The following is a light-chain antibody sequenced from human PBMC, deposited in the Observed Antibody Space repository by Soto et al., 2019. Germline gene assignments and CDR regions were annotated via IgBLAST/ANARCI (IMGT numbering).Light chain of an antibody. CDR2: DAS. CDR1: QSVSGY. CDR3: QQYHNWPIT. V-gene: IGKV3-11*01. Sequence: EIVLAQSPGTLSLSPGERATLSCRASQSVSGYLAWYQQKPGQAPRLLIYDASNRATGIPARFSGSGSGTDFTLTISSLQSEDFAVYYCQQYHNWPITFGQGTLLEIK. J-gene: IGKJ5*01.